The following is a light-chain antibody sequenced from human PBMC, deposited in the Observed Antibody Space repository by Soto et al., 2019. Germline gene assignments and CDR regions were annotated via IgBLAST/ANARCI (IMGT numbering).Light chain of an antibody. J-gene: IGKJ5*01. CDR2: DAS. CDR3: QQRSKWPPEVT. CDR1: QSVSSY. Sequence: EIVLTQSPATLSLSPGERATLSCRASQSVSSYLAWYQQKPGQAPRLLIYDASNRATGISARFSGSGSGTDFTITVSSLEPEDFAVYNWQQRSKWPPEVTFGQGTRLEIK. V-gene: IGKV3-11*01.